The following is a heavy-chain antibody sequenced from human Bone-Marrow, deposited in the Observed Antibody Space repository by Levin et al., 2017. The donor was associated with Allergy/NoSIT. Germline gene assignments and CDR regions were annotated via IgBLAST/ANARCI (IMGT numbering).Heavy chain of an antibody. Sequence: GGSLRLSCVASGFTLSNAWTTWVRQAPGKGLEWVGRIRSKTDGGTSDYAAPVKVRFTISRDDSRNTLYLQMNSLKIEDTAVYYCTSHYYLAVWGKGTTVTVSS. CDR3: TSHYYLAV. J-gene: IGHJ6*03. V-gene: IGHV3-15*01. CDR1: GFTLSNAW. CDR2: IRSKTDGGTS.